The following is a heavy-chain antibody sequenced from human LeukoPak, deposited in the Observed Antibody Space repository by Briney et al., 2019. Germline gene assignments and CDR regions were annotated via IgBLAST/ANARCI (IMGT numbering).Heavy chain of an antibody. CDR3: ARGSLLLWFGELLAKSYFDY. V-gene: IGHV4-34*01. CDR2: INHSGST. CDR1: GGSFSGYY. D-gene: IGHD3-10*01. J-gene: IGHJ4*02. Sequence: SETLSLTCAVYGGSFSGYYWSWIRQPPGKGLEWIREINHSGSTNYNPSLKSRVTISVDTSKNQFSLKLSSVTAADTAVYYCARGSLLLWFGELLAKSYFDYWGQGTLVTVSS.